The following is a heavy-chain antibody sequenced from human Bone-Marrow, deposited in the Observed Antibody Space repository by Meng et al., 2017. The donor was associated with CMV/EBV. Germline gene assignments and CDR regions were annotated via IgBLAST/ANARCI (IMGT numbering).Heavy chain of an antibody. V-gene: IGHV1-8*03. Sequence: ASVQVSCKASGYTFTSYDINWVRQATGQGLEWMGWMNPNSGNTGYAQKFQGRVTIIRNTSISTAYMELSSLRSEDTAVYYCARVPNVLRFLEWLQYYYYYYGMDVWGQGTTVTVSS. CDR1: GYTFTSYD. CDR2: MNPNSGNT. D-gene: IGHD3-3*01. J-gene: IGHJ6*01. CDR3: ARVPNVLRFLEWLQYYYYYYGMDV.